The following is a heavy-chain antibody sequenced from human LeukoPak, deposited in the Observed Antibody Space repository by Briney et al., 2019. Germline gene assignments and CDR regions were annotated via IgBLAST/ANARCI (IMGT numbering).Heavy chain of an antibody. D-gene: IGHD3-10*01. J-gene: IGHJ4*02. Sequence: SETLSLTCAVSGGSISSGGYSWSWIRHPPGKGLEWIGYIYHSGSTYYNPSLKSRVTISVDRSKNQFSLKLSSVTAADTAVYYCARGAAYYADYWGQGTLVTVSS. CDR3: ARGAAYYADY. V-gene: IGHV4-30-2*01. CDR2: IYHSGST. CDR1: GGSISSGGYS.